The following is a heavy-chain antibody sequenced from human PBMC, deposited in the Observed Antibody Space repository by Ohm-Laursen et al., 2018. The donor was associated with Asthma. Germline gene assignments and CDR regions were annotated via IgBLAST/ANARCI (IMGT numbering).Heavy chain of an antibody. CDR2: IIPIFGIA. D-gene: IGHD6-6*01. CDR3: AREDSSSSPFDY. CDR1: GGTFSSYA. Sequence: ESSVKVSCKASGGTFSSYAISWVRQAPGQGLEWMGGIIPIFGIANYAQKFQGRVTITADKSTSTAYMELSSLRSEDTAVYYCAREDSSSSPFDYWGQGTLVTVSS. J-gene: IGHJ4*02. V-gene: IGHV1-69*17.